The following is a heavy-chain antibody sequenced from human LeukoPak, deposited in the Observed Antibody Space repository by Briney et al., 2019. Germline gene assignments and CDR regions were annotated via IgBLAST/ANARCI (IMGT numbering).Heavy chain of an antibody. J-gene: IGHJ4*02. V-gene: IGHV4-39*01. CDR3: ARHGGDYRNYFDY. Sequence: SETLSLTCTVSGGSISSNSHSWGWVRQPPGKGLEWVATIFYSESTHYNPSLKSRVTISMDTSKNQFSPKVSSVTAADTAVYYCARHGGDYRNYFDYWGQGTLVTVSS. CDR1: GGSISSNSHS. CDR2: IFYSEST. D-gene: IGHD4-17*01.